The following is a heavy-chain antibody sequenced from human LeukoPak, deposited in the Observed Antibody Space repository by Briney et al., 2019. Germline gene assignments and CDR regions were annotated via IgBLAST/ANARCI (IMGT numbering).Heavy chain of an antibody. CDR2: IYYSGST. CDR1: GGSISSSSYY. J-gene: IGHJ6*03. CDR3: ARDQADYYDSSIYYYMDV. D-gene: IGHD3-22*01. V-gene: IGHV4-39*07. Sequence: SETLSLTCTVSGGSISSSSYYWGWIRQPPGKGLEWIGSIYYSGSTYYNPSLKSRVTISVDTSKNQFSLKLSSVTAADTAVYYCARDQADYYDSSIYYYMDVWGKGTTVTVSS.